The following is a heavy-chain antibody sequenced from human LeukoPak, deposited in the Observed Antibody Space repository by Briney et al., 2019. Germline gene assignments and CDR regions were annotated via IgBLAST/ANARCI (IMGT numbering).Heavy chain of an antibody. CDR3: ARDWDEADYFDSSGTSFDY. CDR1: GFTFSRYT. CDR2: ISSDGSNR. V-gene: IGHV3-30-3*01. J-gene: IGHJ4*02. Sequence: GGSLRLSCAASGFTFSRYTMHWVRQAPGKGLEWVAFISSDGSNRYYADSVKGRFTISRDNSKNTLYLQMNSLRPEDTAVYYCARDWDEADYFDSSGTSFDYWGQGTLVTVSS. D-gene: IGHD3-22*01.